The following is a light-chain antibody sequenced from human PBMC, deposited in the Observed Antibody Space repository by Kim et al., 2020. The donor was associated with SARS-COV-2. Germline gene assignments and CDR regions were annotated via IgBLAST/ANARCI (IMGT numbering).Light chain of an antibody. CDR1: KDIRSD. V-gene: IGKV1-17*01. J-gene: IGKJ2*01. CDR2: DAI. Sequence: DIQMTQSPSSLSASVGDRVTITCRASKDIRSDLGWFQQKPGKAPKRLIYDAISLESGVPSRFSGSGSGTEFTLTINSLRPEDFTTYYCLQHRSFPYTFGRGTKLEI. CDR3: LQHRSFPYT.